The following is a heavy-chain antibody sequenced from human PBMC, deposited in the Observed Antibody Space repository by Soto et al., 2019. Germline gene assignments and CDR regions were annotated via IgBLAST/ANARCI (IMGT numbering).Heavy chain of an antibody. J-gene: IGHJ4*02. CDR3: AKTANIVLMVYARIGSVDY. CDR2: ISYDGSNK. CDR1: GFTFSSYG. Sequence: QVQLVESGGGLVKPGGSLRLSCAASGFTFSSYGMHWVRQAPGKGLEWVAVISYDGSNKYYADSVKGRFTISRDNSKNTLYLQMNSLRAEDTAVYYCAKTANIVLMVYARIGSVDYWGQGTLVTVSS. V-gene: IGHV3-30*18. D-gene: IGHD2-8*01.